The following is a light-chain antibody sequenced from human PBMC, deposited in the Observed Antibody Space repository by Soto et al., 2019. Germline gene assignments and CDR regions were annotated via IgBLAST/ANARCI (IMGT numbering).Light chain of an antibody. J-gene: IGKJ5*01. Sequence: ETVMTQSPATLSVSPGERATLSCRASQSVSSNLAWYQQKPGQAPRLLIYGTSTRATGIPARFSGSGSGTDFTLTISSLHSEDFAFYYCQQYNNLPITFGQRTRLEMK. V-gene: IGKV3-15*01. CDR3: QQYNNLPIT. CDR2: GTS. CDR1: QSVSSN.